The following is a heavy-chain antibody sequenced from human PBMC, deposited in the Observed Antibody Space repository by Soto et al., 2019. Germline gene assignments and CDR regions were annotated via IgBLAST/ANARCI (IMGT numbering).Heavy chain of an antibody. V-gene: IGHV1-18*01. Sequence: GASVKVSCKASGYTFTSYGISWVRQAPGQGLEWMGWISAYNGNTNYAQKLQGRVTMTTDTSTSTAYMELRSLRSDDTAVYYCARDPGDRVVVPAARDDYWGQGTLVTVSS. CDR2: ISAYNGNT. CDR1: GYTFTSYG. CDR3: ARDPGDRVVVPAARDDY. D-gene: IGHD2-2*01. J-gene: IGHJ4*02.